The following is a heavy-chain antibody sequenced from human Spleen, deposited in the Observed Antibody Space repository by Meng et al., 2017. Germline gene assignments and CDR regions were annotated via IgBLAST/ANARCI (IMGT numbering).Heavy chain of an antibody. J-gene: IGHJ4*02. CDR3: AKYSYGLGDYFDY. CDR2: LSGGGFTT. CDR1: GVTFSSYA. Sequence: EGWLVECGGGLVQPGGSLRLSCAASGVTFSSYAMSWVRGGPGKGLEWLAALSGGGFTTYYADSVKGRFTISRHNSKNTLYLQVNSLRAEDTALYYCAKYSYGLGDYFDYWGQGALVTVSS. D-gene: IGHD3-10*01. V-gene: IGHV3-23*04.